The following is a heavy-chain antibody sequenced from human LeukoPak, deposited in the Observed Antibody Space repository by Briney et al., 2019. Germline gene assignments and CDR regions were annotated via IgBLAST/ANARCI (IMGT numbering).Heavy chain of an antibody. Sequence: SETLSLTCTVSGGSISNGGYYWSWIRQHPGKGLEWIGYIYYSGSTYYNPSLKSRVTISVDTSKNQFSLKLSSVTAADTAVYYCARVWYGGNKSPFDYWGQGTLVTVSS. V-gene: IGHV4-31*03. D-gene: IGHD4-23*01. CDR1: GGSISNGGYY. CDR2: IYYSGST. J-gene: IGHJ4*02. CDR3: ARVWYGGNKSPFDY.